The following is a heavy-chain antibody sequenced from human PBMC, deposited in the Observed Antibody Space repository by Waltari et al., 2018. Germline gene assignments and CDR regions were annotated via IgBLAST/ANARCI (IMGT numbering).Heavy chain of an antibody. CDR1: GYTFTSYA. J-gene: IGHJ3*02. CDR3: ARGRGHPDAFDI. Sequence: QVQLVQSGAEVKKPGASVKVSCKASGYTFTSYAMHWVRQAPGQRLEWMGWINAGNGNTKYSQKCQGRVTITRDTSASTAYMELSSLRSEDTAVYYCARGRGHPDAFDIWGQGTMVTVSS. V-gene: IGHV1-3*01. CDR2: INAGNGNT.